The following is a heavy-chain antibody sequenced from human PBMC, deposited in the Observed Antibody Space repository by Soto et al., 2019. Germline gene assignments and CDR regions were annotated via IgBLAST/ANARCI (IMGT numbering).Heavy chain of an antibody. V-gene: IGHV1-69*01. CDR2: IIPIFGTA. J-gene: IGHJ4*02. Sequence: QVQLVQSGAEVKKPRSSVKVSCKASGGTFSSYAISWVRQAPGQGLEWMGGIIPIFGTANYAQKFQGRVTITADESTSTAYMGLSSLRSEDTAVYYCARGASAMEPYYVDYWGQGTLVTVSS. CDR3: ARGASAMEPYYVDY. D-gene: IGHD5-18*01. CDR1: GGTFSSYA.